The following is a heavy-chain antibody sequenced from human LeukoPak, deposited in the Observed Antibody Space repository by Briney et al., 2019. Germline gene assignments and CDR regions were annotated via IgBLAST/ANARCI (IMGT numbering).Heavy chain of an antibody. V-gene: IGHV3-23*01. CDR2: ISGSGGST. J-gene: IGHJ3*02. CDR1: GFTFSSYA. CDR3: AKDLYDSSGYYYVIPAFDI. D-gene: IGHD3-22*01. Sequence: GGSLRLSCAASGFTFSSYAMSWVRQAPGKGVEWVSAISGSGGSTYYADSVKGRFTISRDNSKNTLYLQMNSLRAEDTAVYYCAKDLYDSSGYYYVIPAFDIWGQGTMVTVSS.